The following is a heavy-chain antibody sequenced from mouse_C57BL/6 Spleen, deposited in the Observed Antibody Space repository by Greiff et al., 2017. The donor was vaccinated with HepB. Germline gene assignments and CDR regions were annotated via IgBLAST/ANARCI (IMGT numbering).Heavy chain of an antibody. J-gene: IGHJ2*01. D-gene: IGHD1-2*01. Sequence: VQLKESGPELVKPGASVKMSCKASGYTFTDYNMHWVKQSHGKSLEWIGYINPNNGGTSYNQKFKGKATLTVNKSSSTAYMELRSLTSEDSAVYYCASITTPNYFDYWGQGTTLTVSS. V-gene: IGHV1-22*01. CDR3: ASITTPNYFDY. CDR2: INPNNGGT. CDR1: GYTFTDYN.